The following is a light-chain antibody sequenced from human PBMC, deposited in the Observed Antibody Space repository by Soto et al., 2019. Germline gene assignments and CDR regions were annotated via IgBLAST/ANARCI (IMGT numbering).Light chain of an antibody. V-gene: IGLV1-51*01. CDR1: SSNIGNNY. J-gene: IGLJ1*01. Sequence: QAVVTQPPSVSAAPGQKVTISCSGSSSNIGNNYVSWYQQVPGTAPKLLIYDNNKRPSGIPDRFSGSKSGTSATLGITGLQTGDEADYYCGAWDSSLSAGVFGTGTKLTVL. CDR3: GAWDSSLSAGV. CDR2: DNN.